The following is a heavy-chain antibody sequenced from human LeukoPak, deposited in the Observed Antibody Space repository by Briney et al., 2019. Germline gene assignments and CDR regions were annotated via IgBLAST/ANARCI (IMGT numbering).Heavy chain of an antibody. CDR1: GFTFRNHG. CDR2: IRYDELQD. Sequence: GGSLRLSCATSGFTFRNHGMHWVRQAPGKGLEWVAVIRYDELQDYYADSVRGRFTISRDNAKNSLYLQMNSLRAEDTAVYYCAREGVAAAGIWGDYYYGMDVWGQGTTVTVSS. D-gene: IGHD6-13*01. V-gene: IGHV3-33*01. CDR3: AREGVAAAGIWGDYYYGMDV. J-gene: IGHJ6*02.